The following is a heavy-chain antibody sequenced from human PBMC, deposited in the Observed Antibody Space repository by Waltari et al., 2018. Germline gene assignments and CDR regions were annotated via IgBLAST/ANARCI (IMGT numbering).Heavy chain of an antibody. CDR1: GYTFMGSF. J-gene: IGHJ4*02. CDR2: IDPEDGET. V-gene: IGHV1-69-2*01. D-gene: IGHD3-10*01. CDR3: APLPGGSGQTFDY. Sequence: VELVQSGAEVKTPGATVKLSCKASGYTFMGSFMHWVQQAPGKGLEWMGRIDPEDGETVYSEKFQGRVTITADTSTDTAYMELSSLTSGDTAVYYCAPLPGGSGQTFDYWGQGTLVTVSS.